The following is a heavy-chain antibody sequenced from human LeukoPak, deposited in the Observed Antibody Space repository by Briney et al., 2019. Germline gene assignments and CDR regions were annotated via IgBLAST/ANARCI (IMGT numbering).Heavy chain of an antibody. Sequence: SETLSLTCTVSGGSISNTNDYWGWIRQPPGKRLEWIGSVYYSGSTYYNPSLKSRVTIFVDTSKKQISLKLSSVTAADTAVYYCARQRSALALFYFDHWGQGTLVTVSS. CDR3: ARQRSALALFYFDH. J-gene: IGHJ4*02. CDR1: GGSISNTNDY. D-gene: IGHD3-16*01. CDR2: VYYSGST. V-gene: IGHV4-39*01.